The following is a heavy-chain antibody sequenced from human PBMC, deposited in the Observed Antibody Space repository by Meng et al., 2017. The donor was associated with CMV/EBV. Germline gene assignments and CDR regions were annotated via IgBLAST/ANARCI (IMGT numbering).Heavy chain of an antibody. CDR2: ISGSGGST. D-gene: IGHD3-3*01. CDR1: GFTVSRYA. V-gene: IGHV3-23*01. J-gene: IGHJ6*02. Sequence: LSLTRAASGFTVSRYAMSCVRQAPGKGLEWVSAISGSGGSTYYADSGTGRFTISRDNSEDTLYLQMNTVIADDTDVYYCASKIWSGFYYYGMDVWGQGTTVTVSS. CDR3: ASKIWSGFYYYGMDV.